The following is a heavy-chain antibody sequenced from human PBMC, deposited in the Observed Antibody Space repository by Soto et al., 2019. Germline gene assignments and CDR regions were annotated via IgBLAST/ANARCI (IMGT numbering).Heavy chain of an antibody. V-gene: IGHV3-48*03. CDR3: ARGNSPFNVY. CDR2: ITSSGTTI. CDR1: GFTFSSYE. J-gene: IGHJ4*02. Sequence: PVGSLRLSCAASGFTFSSYEMNWVRQAPGKGLEWISYITSSGTTIYYADSVKGRFTISRDNAKNSLYLQMNSLRAEDTAVYYCARGNSPFNVYWAQGTLVTVSS. D-gene: IGHD2-21*01.